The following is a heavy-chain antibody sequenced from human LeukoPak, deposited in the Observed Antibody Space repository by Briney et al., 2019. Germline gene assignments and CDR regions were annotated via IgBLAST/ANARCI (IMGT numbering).Heavy chain of an antibody. Sequence: PGGSLRLSCAASGFTFSDYWMTWVRQAPGKGLERVAVISYDGNNKYYADSVKGRFTISRDNSKNTLYLQMNSLRAEDTAVYYCAGSAIAAAPFDYWGQGTLVTVSS. J-gene: IGHJ4*02. CDR3: AGSAIAAAPFDY. CDR1: GFTFSDYW. D-gene: IGHD6-13*01. V-gene: IGHV3-30-3*01. CDR2: ISYDGNNK.